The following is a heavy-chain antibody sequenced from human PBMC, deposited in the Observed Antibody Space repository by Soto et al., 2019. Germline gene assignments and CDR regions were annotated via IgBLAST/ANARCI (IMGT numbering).Heavy chain of an antibody. CDR2: ISYDGSRK. Sequence: GGSLRLSCAASGFTFSSYAMHWVRQAPGKGLEWVAVISYDGSRKYYADSVKGRFTISRDNSKNTLDLQMNNLRTEDTGVYFCARDIYSYGSVGTPDIWGQGTMVTVSS. J-gene: IGHJ3*02. V-gene: IGHV3-30-3*01. D-gene: IGHD5-18*01. CDR3: ARDIYSYGSVGTPDI. CDR1: GFTFSSYA.